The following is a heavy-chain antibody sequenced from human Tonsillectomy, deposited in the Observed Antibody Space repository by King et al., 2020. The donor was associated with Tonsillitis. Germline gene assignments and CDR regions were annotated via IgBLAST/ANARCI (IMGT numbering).Heavy chain of an antibody. CDR1: GFTFGDYA. D-gene: IGHD1-26*01. Sequence: VQLVQSGGGLVQPGRSLRLSCTASGFTFGDYAMSWVRQAPGKGLEWVGFIRSKAYGGTTEYAASVKGRFTISRDDSKSFVYLQMNSLKTEDTAVYFCTRVRGVGATTPFGYWGQGTLVTVSS. CDR3: TRVRGVGATTPFGY. V-gene: IGHV3-49*04. J-gene: IGHJ4*02. CDR2: IRSKAYGGTT.